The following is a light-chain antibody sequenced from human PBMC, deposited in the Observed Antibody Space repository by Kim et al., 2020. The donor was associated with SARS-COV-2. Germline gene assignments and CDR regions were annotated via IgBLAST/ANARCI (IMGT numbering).Light chain of an antibody. CDR1: SSNSGSNT. V-gene: IGLV1-44*01. J-gene: IGLJ3*02. CDR2: SDD. CDR3: AAWDDSLNAWL. Sequence: GQRGTVCCSGGSSNSGSNTVNWYQQLPGTAPKHLVYSDDRRPSGVPDRISGSKSGTSASLAISGLQSEDEADYYCAAWDDSLNAWLFGGGTQLTVL.